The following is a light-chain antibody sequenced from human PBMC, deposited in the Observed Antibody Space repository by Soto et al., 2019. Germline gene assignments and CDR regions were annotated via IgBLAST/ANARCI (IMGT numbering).Light chain of an antibody. J-gene: IGKJ5*01. Sequence: EIVLTQSPATLSFSPGERATLSGRASRSVSSYLAWYQQKPGQAPRLLIYDASNRATGIPARFSGSGSGTDFTLTISSLEPEDFAVYYCQQRSNWPITFGQGTRLEIK. CDR1: RSVSSY. CDR2: DAS. V-gene: IGKV3-11*01. CDR3: QQRSNWPIT.